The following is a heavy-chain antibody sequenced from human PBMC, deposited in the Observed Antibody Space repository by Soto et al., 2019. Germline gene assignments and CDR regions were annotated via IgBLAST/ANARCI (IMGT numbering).Heavy chain of an antibody. V-gene: IGHV4-39*01. Sequence: SETLSLTCTVSGGSISSSSYYWGWIRQPPGKGLEWIGSIYYSGSTYYNPSLKSRVTISVDTSKNQFSLKLSSVTAADTAVYYCASGPVATISRLYYYYYGMDVWGQGTTVTVSS. CDR1: GGSISSSSYY. J-gene: IGHJ6*02. CDR2: IYYSGST. D-gene: IGHD5-12*01. CDR3: ASGPVATISRLYYYYYGMDV.